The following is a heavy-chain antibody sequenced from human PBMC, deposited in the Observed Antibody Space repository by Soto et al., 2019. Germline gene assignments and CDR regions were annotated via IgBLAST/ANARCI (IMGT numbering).Heavy chain of an antibody. CDR2: VNPYSGHT. Sequence: QIQLVQSGGEVKKPGASVKVSCKASGYYFINFGLNWVRQAPGQGLEWMGWVNPYSGHTKYAQKFQGRVIMTTDTSTSTVYMDLRRLTSDDTAFYYCARDSREPVAVKVPGSHGMDVWGQGTTVTVSS. D-gene: IGHD1-26*01. J-gene: IGHJ6*02. V-gene: IGHV1-18*01. CDR3: ARDSREPVAVKVPGSHGMDV. CDR1: GYYFINFG.